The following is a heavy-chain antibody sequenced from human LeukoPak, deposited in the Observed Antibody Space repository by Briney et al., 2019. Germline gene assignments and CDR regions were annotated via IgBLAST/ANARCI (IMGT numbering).Heavy chain of an antibody. J-gene: IGHJ6*02. CDR3: ARDVNFYGQQLPYYYYGMDV. V-gene: IGHV3-30*03. Sequence: GGSLRLSCAASGFTFSSYGMHWVRQAPGKGLEWVAVISYDGSNKYYADSVKGRFTISRDNSKNTLYLQMNSLRAEDTAVYYCARDVNFYGQQLPYYYYGMDVWGQGTTVTVSS. CDR2: ISYDGSNK. CDR1: GFTFSSYG. D-gene: IGHD6-13*01.